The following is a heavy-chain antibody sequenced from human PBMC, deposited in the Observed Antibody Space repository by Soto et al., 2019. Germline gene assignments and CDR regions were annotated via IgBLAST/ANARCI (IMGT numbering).Heavy chain of an antibody. CDR1: GGSMNYYY. V-gene: IGHV4-59*01. CDR3: ARAGRSWRYFFDA. Sequence: QVLLQKSGPGLVQPSETLSLTCTVSGGSMNYYYWSWIRQSPGKGLEWIGYVYYSGTTYYNPSLHSRVTSSTDRSQNQFPLKLRSVTAADSAIYSCARAGRSWRYFFDAWGRGTLVTVSS. J-gene: IGHJ4*02. D-gene: IGHD6-13*01. CDR2: VYYSGTT.